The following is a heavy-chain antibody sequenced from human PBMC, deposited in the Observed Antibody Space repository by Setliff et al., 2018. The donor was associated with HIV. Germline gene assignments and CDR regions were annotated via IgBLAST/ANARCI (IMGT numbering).Heavy chain of an antibody. D-gene: IGHD6-19*01. CDR2: IKPSGGST. J-gene: IGHJ4*02. CDR1: GYTFTSYY. V-gene: IGHV1-46*01. Sequence: AASVKVSCKASGYTFTSYYMHWVRQAPGQGLEWMGIIKPSGGSTSYAQKFQGRVTMTRDTSTSTVYMELSSLRSEDTAVYYCARDPNRIAVAGTFDYWGQGTLVTVSS. CDR3: ARDPNRIAVAGTFDY.